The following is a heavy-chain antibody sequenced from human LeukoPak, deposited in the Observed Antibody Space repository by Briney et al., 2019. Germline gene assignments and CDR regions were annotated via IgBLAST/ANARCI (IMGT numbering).Heavy chain of an antibody. CDR1: GFTFSSYS. Sequence: VGSLRLSCAASGFTFSSYSMKWVRQAPGKGLEWVSSISSSSSYIYYADSVKGRFTISRDNAKNSLYLQMNSLRVEDTAVYYCARQNGDYEAALFSDYWGQGTLVTVSS. D-gene: IGHD4-17*01. V-gene: IGHV3-21*01. CDR3: ARQNGDYEAALFSDY. J-gene: IGHJ4*02. CDR2: ISSSSSYI.